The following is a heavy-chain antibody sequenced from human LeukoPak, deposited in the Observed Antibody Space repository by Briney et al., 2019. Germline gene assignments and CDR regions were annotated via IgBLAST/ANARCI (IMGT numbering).Heavy chain of an antibody. CDR3: ARDKEGRWELLIDY. CDR2: ISSSSSTI. CDR1: GFTFSSYS. Sequence: GGSLTLSCAASGFTFSSYSMNWVGQAPGKGLEWVSYISSSSSTIYYAGSVKGRFTISRDNAKNSLYLQMNSLRAEDTAVYYCARDKEGRWELLIDYWGQAAVAPASS. J-gene: IGHJ4*02. D-gene: IGHD1-26*01. V-gene: IGHV3-48*01.